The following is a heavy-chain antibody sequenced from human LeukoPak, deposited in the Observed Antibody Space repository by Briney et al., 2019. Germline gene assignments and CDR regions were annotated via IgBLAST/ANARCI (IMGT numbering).Heavy chain of an antibody. D-gene: IGHD3-10*01. Sequence: ASVKVSCKASGYTFTSYGISWVRQAPGQGLEWMGWISAYNGNTNYAQKLQGRVAMTTDTSTSTAYMELRSLRSDDTAVYYCARDSRPMVRGVVHPSDFDYWGQGTLVTVSS. CDR3: ARDSRPMVRGVVHPSDFDY. CDR2: ISAYNGNT. V-gene: IGHV1-18*01. J-gene: IGHJ4*02. CDR1: GYTFTSYG.